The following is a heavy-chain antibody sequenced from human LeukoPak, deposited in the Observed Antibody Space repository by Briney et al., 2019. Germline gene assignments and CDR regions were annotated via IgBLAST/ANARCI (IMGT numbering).Heavy chain of an antibody. CDR3: ASQPVLLWFGESIPFDY. D-gene: IGHD3-10*01. J-gene: IGHJ4*02. CDR1: GGSISSSSYY. Sequence: SETLSLTCTVSGGSISSSSYYWGWIHQPPGKGLEWIGSIYYSGSTYYNPSLKSRVTISVDTSKNQFSLKLSSVTAADTAVYYCASQPVLLWFGESIPFDYWGQGTLVTVSS. V-gene: IGHV4-39*01. CDR2: IYYSGST.